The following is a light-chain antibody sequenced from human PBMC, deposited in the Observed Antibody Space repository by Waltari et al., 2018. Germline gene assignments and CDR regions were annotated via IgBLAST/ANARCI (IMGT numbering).Light chain of an antibody. CDR1: SSDVGAYNY. V-gene: IGLV2-11*01. Sequence: QSALTQPRPVSGSPGQSVPISCTGTSSDVGAYNYVSWYQHHPGKAPQLMIYDVTKRPSGVPDRFSGSKSGNTASLTIYGLQAEDEADYYCCSYAGSHTWVFGGGTKLTVL. J-gene: IGLJ3*02. CDR2: DVT. CDR3: CSYAGSHTWV.